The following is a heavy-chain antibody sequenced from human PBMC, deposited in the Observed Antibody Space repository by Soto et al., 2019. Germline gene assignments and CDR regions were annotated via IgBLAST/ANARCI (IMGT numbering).Heavy chain of an antibody. CDR1: GGTFSSYA. CDR3: ATTKPPYYYESSGYFRPGTFDI. CDR2: IIPIFGTA. D-gene: IGHD3-22*01. J-gene: IGHJ3*02. Sequence: QVQLVQSGAEVKKPGSSVKVSCKASGGTFSSYAISWVRQAPGQGLEWMGGIIPIFGTANYAQKFQGRVTITADDSTSTAYMEQSSLRSEDTAVYYCATTKPPYYYESSGYFRPGTFDIWGQGTMVTVSS. V-gene: IGHV1-69*01.